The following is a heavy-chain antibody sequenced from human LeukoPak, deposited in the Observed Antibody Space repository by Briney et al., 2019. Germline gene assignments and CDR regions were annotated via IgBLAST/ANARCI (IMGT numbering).Heavy chain of an antibody. CDR1: GFTVSSNY. D-gene: IGHD6-19*01. CDR2: IYIIRST. Sequence: GGSLRLSCAASGFTVSSNYMSWVRQAPRKGLGWVSVIYIIRSTYYADSLKGRFTISRDNSKNTLYLQTKSLRAEDTAVYYCARETGDSSGFDSWGQGTLVTVSS. CDR3: ARETGDSSGFDS. V-gene: IGHV3-53*01. J-gene: IGHJ4*02.